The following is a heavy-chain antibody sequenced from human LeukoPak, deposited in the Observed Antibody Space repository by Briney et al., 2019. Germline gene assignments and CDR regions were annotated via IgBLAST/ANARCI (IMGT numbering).Heavy chain of an antibody. CDR1: GGSISSSSYY. CDR2: IHYSGST. V-gene: IGHV4-39*07. D-gene: IGHD3-3*01. CDR3: ARGDDFWSAYLSGTHAFNI. J-gene: IGHJ3*02. Sequence: SETLSLTCTVSGGSISSSSYYWGWIRQPPGKGLEWIVSIHYSGSTYYNPSLKSRVTTSVDTSKNQFSLKLTSVTAADTAVYYCARGDDFWSAYLSGTHAFNIWGQGTMVTVSS.